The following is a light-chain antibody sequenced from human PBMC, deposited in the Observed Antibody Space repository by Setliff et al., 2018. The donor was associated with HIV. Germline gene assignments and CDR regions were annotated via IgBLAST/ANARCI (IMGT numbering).Light chain of an antibody. J-gene: IGLJ1*01. CDR1: SSDVGNYNH. CDR2: EAN. V-gene: IGLV2-23*01. CDR3: YSYGGDGTYA. Sequence: QSVLTQPAAVSGSPGQSITISCSGTSSDVGNYNHVSWYRQNPGKAPKLMIYEANKRPSGVSTRFSGSTSGNTASLTISGLQAEDDADYYCYSYGGDGTYAFGTGTKVTVL.